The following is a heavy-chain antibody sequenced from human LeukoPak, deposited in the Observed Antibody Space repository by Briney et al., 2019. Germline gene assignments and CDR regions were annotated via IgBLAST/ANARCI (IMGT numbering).Heavy chain of an antibody. CDR3: ARVPLPAWVRYDFWSGYSHDAFDI. CDR1: GFTFSSYA. Sequence: GRSLRLFCAASGFTFSSYAMHWVRQAPGKGLEWVAVISYDGSNKYYADSVKGRFTISRDNSKNTLYLQMNSLRAEDTAVYYCARVPLPAWVRYDFWSGYSHDAFDIWGQGTMVTVSS. J-gene: IGHJ3*02. V-gene: IGHV3-30-3*01. D-gene: IGHD3-3*01. CDR2: ISYDGSNK.